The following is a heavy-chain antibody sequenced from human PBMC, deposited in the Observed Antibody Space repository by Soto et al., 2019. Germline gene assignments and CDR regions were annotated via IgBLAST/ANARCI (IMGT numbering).Heavy chain of an antibody. Sequence: SETLSLTCTVSGFPIINGDSYLNWIRQHPEKGLEWMGYINYRGTTNYNPALKSRILISIDTSKNQFSLRLTSVTAADTAVYYCARDAPGAAPYWGQGTLVTVSS. CDR1: GFPIINGDSY. V-gene: IGHV4-31*03. CDR3: ARDAPGAAPY. J-gene: IGHJ4*02. CDR2: INYRGTT. D-gene: IGHD6-13*01.